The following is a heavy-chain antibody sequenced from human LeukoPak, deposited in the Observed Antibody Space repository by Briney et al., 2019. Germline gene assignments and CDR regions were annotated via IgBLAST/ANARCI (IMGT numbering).Heavy chain of an antibody. CDR1: GYSISSGYY. CDR3: ARDLGYYYDSSGYSFDY. CDR2: IYHSGST. V-gene: IGHV4-38-2*02. D-gene: IGHD3-22*01. Sequence: SETLSLTCSVAGYSISSGYYWGWIRQPPGKGLEWIGSIYHSGSTYYKSSLKSRVTISVDTSKNQFSLKLSSVTAADTAVYYCARDLGYYYDSSGYSFDYWGQGTLVTVSS. J-gene: IGHJ4*02.